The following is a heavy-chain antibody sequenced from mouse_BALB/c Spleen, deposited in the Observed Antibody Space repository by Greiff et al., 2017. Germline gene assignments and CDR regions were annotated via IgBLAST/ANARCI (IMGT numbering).Heavy chain of an antibody. CDR1: GDSITSGY. J-gene: IGHJ1*01. CDR2: ISYSGST. Sequence: EVKLQESGPSLVKPSQTLSLTCSVTGDSITSGYWNWIRKFPGNKLEYMGYISYSGSTYYNPSLKSRISITRDTSKNQYYQQLNSVTTEDTATYYCARSPYYYGYWYFDVWGAGTTVTVSA. CDR3: ARSPYYYGYWYFDV. D-gene: IGHD1-1*01. V-gene: IGHV3-8*02.